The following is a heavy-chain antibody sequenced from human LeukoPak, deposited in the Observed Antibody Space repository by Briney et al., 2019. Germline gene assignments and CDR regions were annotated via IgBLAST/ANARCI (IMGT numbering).Heavy chain of an antibody. Sequence: GGSLRLSCAASGFTFNHYSMNWVRQAPGKGLEWVSFISSSSSYIYYADSMKGRFTISRDNAKNSLYLQMNSLKAEDTAVYYCARGEWSSSPFDYWGQGTLVTVSS. J-gene: IGHJ4*02. CDR1: GFTFNHYS. D-gene: IGHD6-6*01. CDR2: ISSSSSYI. V-gene: IGHV3-21*01. CDR3: ARGEWSSSPFDY.